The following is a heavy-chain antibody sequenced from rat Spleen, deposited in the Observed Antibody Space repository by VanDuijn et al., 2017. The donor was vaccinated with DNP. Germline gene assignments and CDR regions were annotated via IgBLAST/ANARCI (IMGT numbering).Heavy chain of an antibody. D-gene: IGHD1-11*01. CDR2: MWSGGVP. J-gene: IGHJ2*01. V-gene: IGHV2-16*01. Sequence: QVQLKESGPGLVQPSQTLSLTCTVSGFSLTSYGVSWVRQPPGKGLEWIGAMWSGGVPDYNSALRSRLSISRDTSKGQVLLIMNSLQTEDTAMYFCARRNGGLDYWGQGVMVTVSS. CDR3: ARRNGGLDY. CDR1: GFSLTSYG.